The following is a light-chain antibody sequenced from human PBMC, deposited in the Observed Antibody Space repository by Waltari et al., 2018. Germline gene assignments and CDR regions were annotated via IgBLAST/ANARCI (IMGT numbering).Light chain of an antibody. Sequence: QSALTQPASVSGSPGQSIPISCTGTSSDVGGYNYVSWYQQHPGKAPKLRIYEVSNRPSGVSNRFSGSKSGNTASLTISGLQAEDEADYYCSSYTSSSTLVFGGGPKLTVL. CDR3: SSYTSSSTLV. CDR2: EVS. J-gene: IGLJ3*02. CDR1: SSDVGGYNY. V-gene: IGLV2-14*01.